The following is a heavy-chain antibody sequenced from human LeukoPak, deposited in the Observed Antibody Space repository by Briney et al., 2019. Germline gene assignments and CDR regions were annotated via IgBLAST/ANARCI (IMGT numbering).Heavy chain of an antibody. CDR2: ISSSSSTI. Sequence: GGSLKLSCAASGFSFSSYAMSWVRQAPGKGLEWVSYISSSSSTIYYADSVKGRFTISRDNAKNSLYLQMNSLRAEDTAVYYCARDDFWSGSMYYMDVWGKGTTVTASS. J-gene: IGHJ6*03. CDR1: GFSFSSYA. D-gene: IGHD3-3*01. V-gene: IGHV3-48*04. CDR3: ARDDFWSGSMYYMDV.